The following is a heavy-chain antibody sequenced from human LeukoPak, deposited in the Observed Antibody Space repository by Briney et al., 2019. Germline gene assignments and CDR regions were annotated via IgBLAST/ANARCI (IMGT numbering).Heavy chain of an antibody. J-gene: IGHJ6*04. CDR2: ISYSGST. Sequence: SETLSLTCTVSGGSTTSHYWSWIRRPPGKGLEWIGHISYSGSTRYNPSIKSRVAISIGTSKKQFSLQLSSVTAADTAEYYCARDLLPDCSNGVCPIIDLWGKGTTVVVSS. D-gene: IGHD2-8*01. CDR3: ARDLLPDCSNGVCPIIDL. V-gene: IGHV4-59*11. CDR1: GGSTTSHY.